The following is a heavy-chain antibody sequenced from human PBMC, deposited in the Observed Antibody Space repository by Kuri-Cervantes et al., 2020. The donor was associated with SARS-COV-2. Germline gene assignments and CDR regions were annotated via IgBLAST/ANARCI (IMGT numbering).Heavy chain of an antibody. CDR1: GYTFTSFY. Sequence: SVKVSCKASGYTFTSFYIHWVRQAPGQGLEWMGGIIPIFGTANYAQKFQGRVMITADKSTSTAYMELSSLRSEDTAVYYCASCIAAAVVDAFDIWGQGTMVTVSS. D-gene: IGHD6-13*01. V-gene: IGHV1-69*06. CDR2: IIPIFGTA. J-gene: IGHJ3*02. CDR3: ASCIAAAVVDAFDI.